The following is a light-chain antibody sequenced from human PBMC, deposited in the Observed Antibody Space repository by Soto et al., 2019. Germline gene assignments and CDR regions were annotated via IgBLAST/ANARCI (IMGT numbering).Light chain of an antibody. Sequence: EIVLTQSPVTLSLSPGERATLSCRASQSVSTYLAWYQQKPGQAPRLLIYDASNRATGIPARFSGSGSGTDFTLTISSLQSEDFAIYYCQQYYDWPITFGQGKRLEIK. CDR1: QSVSTY. CDR3: QQYYDWPIT. J-gene: IGKJ5*01. CDR2: DAS. V-gene: IGKV3-11*01.